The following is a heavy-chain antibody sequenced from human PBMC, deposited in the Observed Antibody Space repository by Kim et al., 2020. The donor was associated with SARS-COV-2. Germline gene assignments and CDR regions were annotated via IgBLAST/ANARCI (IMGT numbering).Heavy chain of an antibody. CDR2: IYYSGST. D-gene: IGHD6-13*01. Sequence: SETLSLTCTVSGGSISSSSYYWGWIRQPPGKGLEWIGSIYYSGSTYYNPSLKSRVTISVDTSKNQFSLKLSSVTAADTAVYYCARHRISAAGTQTHSNWFDPWGQGTLVTVSS. J-gene: IGHJ5*02. V-gene: IGHV4-39*01. CDR1: GGSISSSSYY. CDR3: ARHRISAAGTQTHSNWFDP.